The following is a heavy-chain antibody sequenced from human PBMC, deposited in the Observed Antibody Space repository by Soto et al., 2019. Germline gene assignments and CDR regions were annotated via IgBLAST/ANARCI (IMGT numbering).Heavy chain of an antibody. J-gene: IGHJ4*02. CDR2: IIPVFGTP. D-gene: IGHD6-13*01. Sequence: QVQLEQSGSEVKKSGSPVKVSCKASGYSFSSHAITWVRQAPGQGLEWMGGIIPVFGTPSYAQKFQGRVTISADKSTNTSSLELRSLRSEDTAVYYCARGGALSTSWYWGDGLDSWGQGTQVTVSS. V-gene: IGHV1-69*06. CDR3: ARGGALSTSWYWGDGLDS. CDR1: GYSFSSHA.